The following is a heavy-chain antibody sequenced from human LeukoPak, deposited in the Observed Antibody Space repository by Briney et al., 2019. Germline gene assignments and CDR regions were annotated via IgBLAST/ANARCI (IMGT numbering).Heavy chain of an antibody. J-gene: IGHJ3*02. Sequence: GASVKVSCKASGYTFTGYNIHWVRQGPGQGLEWMGWINPDSGGTNYAQKFQGRVTMTRDTSISTAHMELTRVRSDDTAVYYCARGRHYYASSGHLFPVNFDMWGQGTMVTVSS. CDR3: ARGRHYYASSGHLFPVNFDM. CDR2: INPDSGGT. CDR1: GYTFTGYN. V-gene: IGHV1-2*02. D-gene: IGHD3-22*01.